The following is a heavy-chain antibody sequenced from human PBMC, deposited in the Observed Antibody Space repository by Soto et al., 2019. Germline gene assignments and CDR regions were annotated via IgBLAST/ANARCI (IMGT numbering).Heavy chain of an antibody. V-gene: IGHV3-23*01. CDR1: GFTFSSYA. J-gene: IGHJ4*02. D-gene: IGHD6-19*01. CDR2: ISGSGGST. Sequence: EVQLLESGGGLVQPGGSLRLSCAASGFTFSSYAMSWVRQAPGKGLEWVSAISGSGGSTYYADSVKGRFTISRDNSKNTLYLQMNSLRDEDTAVYYCAKSDYSSGWYFDYWGQGTLVTVSS. CDR3: AKSDYSSGWYFDY.